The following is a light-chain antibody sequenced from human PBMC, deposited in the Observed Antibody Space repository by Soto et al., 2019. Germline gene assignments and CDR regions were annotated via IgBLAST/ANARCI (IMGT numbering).Light chain of an antibody. CDR1: GSNIGSNS. Sequence: QSALPQPPSASGTPGQRVTISCSGSGSNIGSNSVNWYQQLPGKAPKLLIYTNNQRRSGVPDRFSGSKSGTSASLAIGGLQSEDEAHYYCATWDDNLNAYVFGTGTKVTVL. J-gene: IGLJ1*01. V-gene: IGLV1-44*01. CDR3: ATWDDNLNAYV. CDR2: TNN.